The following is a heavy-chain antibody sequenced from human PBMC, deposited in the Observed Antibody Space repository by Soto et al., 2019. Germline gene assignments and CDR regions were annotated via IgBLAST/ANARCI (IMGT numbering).Heavy chain of an antibody. V-gene: IGHV4-31*02. CDR3: ARAFAVTTPWFDP. J-gene: IGHJ5*02. D-gene: IGHD4-17*01. CDR2: TDYSGST. Sequence: VQLRESGPGLVKPSQTLSLTCAVSGGSISSGDYYWSWIRQQPGKDLEWIGFTDYSGSTYYNPSLRSRVTISVDTSKNQFSLSLNSVPAADSAVYNCARAFAVTTPWFDPWGQGTLVTVSS. CDR1: GGSISSGDYY.